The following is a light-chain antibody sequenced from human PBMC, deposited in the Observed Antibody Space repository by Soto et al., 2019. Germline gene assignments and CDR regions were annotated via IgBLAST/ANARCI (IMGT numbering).Light chain of an antibody. V-gene: IGKV2D-29*02. CDR1: QSLLHITGETF. CDR2: EVS. Sequence: DVVMTQTPLSLSVAPVQPSSISCKSSQSLLHITGETFLFWYLQKPGQSPQLLIYEVSTRVSGVPDRFSGSGSGTDFTLEISLVETDDVGIYYCMQSTQLPPTFGQGTRLEIK. J-gene: IGKJ5*01. CDR3: MQSTQLPPT.